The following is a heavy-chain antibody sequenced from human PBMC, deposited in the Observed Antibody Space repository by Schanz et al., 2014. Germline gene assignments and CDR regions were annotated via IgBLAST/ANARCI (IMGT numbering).Heavy chain of an antibody. D-gene: IGHD3-9*01. Sequence: QVQLVQSGAEVKKPGASVKVSCKASGYTFTSYGITWVRQAPGQGLEWMGWIIPILDKTNYAQKFQGRVTMTADKSTSTVYMEVSGLRSEDTAVYYCAKVDRTRYYAMDVWGQGTTVTVSS. V-gene: IGHV1-69*10. CDR3: AKVDRTRYYAMDV. CDR2: IIPILDKT. J-gene: IGHJ6*02. CDR1: GYTFTSYG.